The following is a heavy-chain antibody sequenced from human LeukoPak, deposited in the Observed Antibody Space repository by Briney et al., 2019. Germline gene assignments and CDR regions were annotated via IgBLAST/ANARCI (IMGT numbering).Heavy chain of an antibody. CDR3: ARGTLTTMTNVLFDY. V-gene: IGHV4-34*01. CDR2: VNHNGIT. J-gene: IGHJ4*02. D-gene: IGHD4-17*01. CDR1: GPGSFIGYY. Sequence: SETLSLTCAVSGPGSFIGYYWSWIRQPPGRGLEWIGVVNHNGITNYNPSLKSRLTISLGTSKNQFSLNLTSVTAADSAVYYCARGTLTTMTNVLFDYWDQGSLVTVSS.